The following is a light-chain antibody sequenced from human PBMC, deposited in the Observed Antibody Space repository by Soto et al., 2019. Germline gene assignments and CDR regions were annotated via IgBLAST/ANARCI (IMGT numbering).Light chain of an antibody. V-gene: IGLV2-14*01. CDR3: TSYTSSSLYV. CDR1: SSDVGGYNY. J-gene: IGLJ1*01. Sequence: QSVLTQPASVSGSRGQSMTMSCAGTSSDVGGYNYVSWYQQHPGKAPKLMIYEVSNRPSGVSNRFSGSKSGNTASLTISGLQAEDEADYYCTSYTSSSLYVLGSGTKVTVL. CDR2: EVS.